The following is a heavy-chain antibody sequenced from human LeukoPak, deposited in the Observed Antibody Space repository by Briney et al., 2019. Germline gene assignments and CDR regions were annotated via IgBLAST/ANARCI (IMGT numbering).Heavy chain of an antibody. CDR2: IIPISGTA. Sequence: ASVKVSCKASGGTFSSYAISWVRQAPGQGLEWMGGIIPISGTANYAQKFQGRVTITADESTSTAYMELSSLRSEDTAVYYCARDLKTYYDSSGADVWGQGTTVTVSS. CDR1: GGTFSSYA. D-gene: IGHD3-22*01. V-gene: IGHV1-69*13. CDR3: ARDLKTYYDSSGADV. J-gene: IGHJ6*02.